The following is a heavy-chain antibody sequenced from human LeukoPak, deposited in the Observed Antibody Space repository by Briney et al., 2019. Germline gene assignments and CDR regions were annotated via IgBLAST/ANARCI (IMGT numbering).Heavy chain of an antibody. J-gene: IGHJ4*02. D-gene: IGHD3-10*01. Sequence: SETLSLTCTVSGGSISSSSYYWGWLRQPPGKGLEWIGSIYYSGSTYYNPSLKSRVTISVDTSKNQFSLKLSSVTAADTAVYYCARQLPRGSGSYWPLAYWGQGTLVTVSS. V-gene: IGHV4-39*01. CDR2: IYYSGST. CDR1: GGSISSSSYY. CDR3: ARQLPRGSGSYWPLAY.